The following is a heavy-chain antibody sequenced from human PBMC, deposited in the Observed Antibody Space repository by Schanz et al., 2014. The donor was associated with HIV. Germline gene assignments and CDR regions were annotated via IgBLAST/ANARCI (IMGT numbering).Heavy chain of an antibody. CDR2: VRHIGGT. V-gene: IGHV4-34*02. CDR1: GGSFRGYY. Sequence: QVQLQQWGAGLLKPSETLSLTCAVYGGSFRGYYWTWIRQFPGLGLEWIGGVRHIGGTNYNPSLKGRVPMSRDMPKNQFSRTRPSVTAADTAVYFCARGDFGGNSVDYWGHGNMVTVSS. CDR3: ARGDFGGNSVDY. D-gene: IGHD4-17*01. J-gene: IGHJ4*01.